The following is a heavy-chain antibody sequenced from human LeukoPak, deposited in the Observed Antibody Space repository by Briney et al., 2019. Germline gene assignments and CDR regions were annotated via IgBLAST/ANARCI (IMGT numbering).Heavy chain of an antibody. CDR1: GFTVSSGY. CDR3: VTGRTWELGESY. CDR2: IHRDDIT. D-gene: IGHD1-26*01. Sequence: GGSLRLSCAASGFTVSSGYMSWVRQGLGKGLEWVSLIHRDDITYYADSVKGRFTISRDNSKNTLYLQMNSLSAEDTAVYYCVTGRTWELGESYWGQGTLVTVSS. V-gene: IGHV3-66*01. J-gene: IGHJ4*02.